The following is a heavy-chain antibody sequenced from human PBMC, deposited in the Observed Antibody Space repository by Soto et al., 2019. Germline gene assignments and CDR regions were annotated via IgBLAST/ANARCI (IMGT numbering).Heavy chain of an antibody. D-gene: IGHD6-13*01. CDR2: IKTDVSFT. CDR1: GFTFSKHW. J-gene: IGHJ4*02. V-gene: IGHV3-74*03. Sequence: GGSLRLSCAASGFTFSKHWMHWVRQAPGQGLVCVSHIKTDVSFTMDADFVKGRFTISRDNARNTLYLQMNSLRAEDTAVYYCARDNSWSLDYWGQGTLVTVSS. CDR3: ARDNSWSLDY.